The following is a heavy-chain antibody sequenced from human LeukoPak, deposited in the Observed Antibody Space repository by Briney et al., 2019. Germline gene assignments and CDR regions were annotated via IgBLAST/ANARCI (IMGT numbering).Heavy chain of an antibody. CDR3: ASGVLGGSYYYYYGMDV. Sequence: ASVKVSCKASGYTFTSYALNWVRQAPGQGLEWMGWINTNTGNPTYAQGFTGRFVFSLDTSVSTAYLQISSLKAEDTAVYYCASGVLGGSYYYYYGMDVWGQGTTVTVSS. J-gene: IGHJ6*02. V-gene: IGHV7-4-1*02. CDR2: INTNTGNP. CDR1: GYTFTSYA. D-gene: IGHD1-26*01.